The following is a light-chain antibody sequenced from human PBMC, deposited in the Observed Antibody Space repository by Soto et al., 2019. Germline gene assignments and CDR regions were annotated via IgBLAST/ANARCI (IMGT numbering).Light chain of an antibody. Sequence: QSVLAQPAPVSGSPGQSITISCTGTSSDVGGYNFASWYQQHPGKAPKLMIYDVSNRPSGVSNRFSGSKSGNTASLTISGLQAEDEADYYCSSYTSSSTYVFGTGTKVTVL. CDR3: SSYTSSSTYV. V-gene: IGLV2-14*01. CDR1: SSDVGGYNF. CDR2: DVS. J-gene: IGLJ1*01.